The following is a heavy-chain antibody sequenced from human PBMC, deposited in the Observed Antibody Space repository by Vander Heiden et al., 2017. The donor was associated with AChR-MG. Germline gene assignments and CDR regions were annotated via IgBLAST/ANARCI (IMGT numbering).Heavy chain of an antibody. J-gene: IGHJ4*02. CDR2: ISWNSGSK. V-gene: IGHV3-9*01. Sequence: EVQLVESGGGLVQPGRSLRLSCAASGFTFDDYAMHWVRQAPGKGLEWVSGISWNSGSKDYADSVKGRFTISRDNAKNSLFLQMNSLRAEDTALYYCAKDKVADWGQGTLVTVSS. D-gene: IGHD2-15*01. CDR3: AKDKVAD. CDR1: GFTFDDYA.